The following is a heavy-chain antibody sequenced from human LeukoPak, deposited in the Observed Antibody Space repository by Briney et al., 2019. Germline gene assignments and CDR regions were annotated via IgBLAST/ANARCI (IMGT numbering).Heavy chain of an antibody. CDR2: IEPDGRQK. J-gene: IGHJ6*02. CDR1: GFTLSYYW. V-gene: IGHV3-7*01. D-gene: IGHD1-1*01. CDR3: ASVTNLDV. Sequence: GGSLRLSCVASGFTLSYYWMSWVRQAPGKGVEWVATIEPDGRQKNYVDSVRGRFTISRDNPQKSLYLQMNSLRAEYTAVYYCASVTNLDVWGQGTTVIVSS.